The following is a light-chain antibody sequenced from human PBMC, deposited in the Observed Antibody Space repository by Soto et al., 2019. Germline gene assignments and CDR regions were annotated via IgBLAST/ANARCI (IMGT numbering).Light chain of an antibody. V-gene: IGKV3-15*01. CDR1: QSVSTN. CDR2: GAS. CDR3: QQYKQWPVG. Sequence: EIVMTQSPATLSVSPGERATLSCRASQSVSTNLAWYQQKPGQAPRLLIYGASTRATGVPARFSGSGSATQFTLTISSLQSEDFGLYYCQQYKQWPVGFGGGTKVDIK. J-gene: IGKJ4*01.